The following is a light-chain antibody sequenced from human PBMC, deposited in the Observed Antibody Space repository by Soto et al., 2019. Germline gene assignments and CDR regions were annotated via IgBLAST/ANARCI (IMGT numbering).Light chain of an antibody. CDR1: SSDVGGYDY. J-gene: IGLJ1*01. V-gene: IGLV2-8*01. CDR3: SSYTGGNPSYV. CDR2: GVT. Sequence: SGLTQPPSASGSPGQSLTSSCTGTSSDVGGYDYVSWYQRHPGKGPKLMIYGVTIRPSGVSDRFSVSKSGNTSSLTVSGLQAEDEADYYCSSYTGGNPSYVFGTGTKVTVL.